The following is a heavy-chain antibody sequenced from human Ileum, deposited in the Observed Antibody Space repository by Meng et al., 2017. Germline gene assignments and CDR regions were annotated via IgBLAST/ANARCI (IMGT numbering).Heavy chain of an antibody. CDR1: GIPFSASG. Sequence: QVQLVESGGGVVQPGTSLRFSCAASGIPFSASGMHWVRQAPGKGLEWVAMIWSDGRSQYYSDSVKGRFTISRDNSKNMVYLQMSGLRAEDTALYYCARDKGVTAFDQWGQGSLVTVSS. D-gene: IGHD5-18*01. CDR2: IWSDGRSQ. V-gene: IGHV3-33*01. CDR3: ARDKGVTAFDQ. J-gene: IGHJ5*02.